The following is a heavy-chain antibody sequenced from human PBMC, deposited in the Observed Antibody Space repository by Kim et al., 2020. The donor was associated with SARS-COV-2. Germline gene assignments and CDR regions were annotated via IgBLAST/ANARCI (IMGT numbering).Heavy chain of an antibody. J-gene: IGHJ5*02. CDR1: GFTVSSNY. D-gene: IGHD6-19*01. CDR3: ARGNFAVAGMDWFDP. Sequence: GGSLRLSCAASGFTVSSNYMSGVRQAPGKGLEWVSVIYSGGSTYYADSVKGRFTISRDNSKNTLYLQMNSLRAEDTAVYYCARGNFAVAGMDWFDPWGQGTLVTVSS. CDR2: IYSGGST. V-gene: IGHV3-66*01.